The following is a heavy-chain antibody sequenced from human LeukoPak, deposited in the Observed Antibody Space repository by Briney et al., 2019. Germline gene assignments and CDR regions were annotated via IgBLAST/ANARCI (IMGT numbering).Heavy chain of an antibody. D-gene: IGHD3-10*01. J-gene: IGHJ4*02. CDR2: ISAYNGNT. V-gene: IGHV1-18*01. CDR1: GYTFTNYG. CDR3: ARDLSGSGSYYNL. Sequence: GASVKVSCTASGYTFTNYGISWVRQDPGQGLEWMGWISAYNGNTNYAQKLQGRVTMTTDTSTSTAFMQLRSLRSDDTAVYYCARDLSGSGSYYNLWGQGTLVTVSS.